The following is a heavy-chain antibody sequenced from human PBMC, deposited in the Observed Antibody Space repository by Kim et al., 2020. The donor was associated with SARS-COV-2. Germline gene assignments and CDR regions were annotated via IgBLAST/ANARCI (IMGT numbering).Heavy chain of an antibody. CDR3: ARSNAMDV. J-gene: IGHJ6*02. V-gene: IGHV3-7*03. CDR1: GFTFSSYW. Sequence: GGSLRLSCAASGFTFSSYWMTWVRQAPGRGLEWVANIKYHGNEKYYVDSVKGRFTISRDDAENSLYLQMNSLRPEDTAIXYCARSNAMDVWGQGTTVSVSS. CDR2: IKYHGNEK.